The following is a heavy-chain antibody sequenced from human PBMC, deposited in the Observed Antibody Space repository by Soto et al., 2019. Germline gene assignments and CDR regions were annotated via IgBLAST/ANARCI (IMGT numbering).Heavy chain of an antibody. D-gene: IGHD3-10*01. CDR1: GFTFSSYG. Sequence: LRLSCAASGFTFSSYGMHWVRQSPGKGLEWVAVIWYDGSNKYYADSVKGRFTISRDNSKNMLYLQMNSLRAEDTAVYYCARAGFYGSEYYFDYWGQGTLVTVSS. V-gene: IGHV3-33*01. CDR3: ARAGFYGSEYYFDY. CDR2: IWYDGSNK. J-gene: IGHJ4*02.